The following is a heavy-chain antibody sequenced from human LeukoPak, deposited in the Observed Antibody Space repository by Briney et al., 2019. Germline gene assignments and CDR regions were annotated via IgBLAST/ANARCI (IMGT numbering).Heavy chain of an antibody. CDR3: ARHFGT. D-gene: IGHD3/OR15-3a*01. CDR2: INHSGST. CDR1: GKSFSGYY. V-gene: IGHV4-34*01. Sequence: SETLSLTCTVYGKSFSGYYWTCIRQSPGKGLEWIGEINHSGSTNYNPSLKSRVTISVDTSKNQFSLKLRSVTAADTAVYYCARHFGTWGQGTLVTVSS. J-gene: IGHJ4*02.